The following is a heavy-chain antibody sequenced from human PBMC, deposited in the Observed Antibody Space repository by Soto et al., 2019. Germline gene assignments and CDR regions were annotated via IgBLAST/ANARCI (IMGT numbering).Heavy chain of an antibody. Sequence: QVQLVQSGAEVKKPGSSVKVSCKASGGTFSSYAISWVRQAPGQGLEWMGGIIPIFGTANYAQKFQGRVTITADESTSTADMELSRLRAEDTAVYYCARDRVRYGSGSDYHYDYWCQGTLVTVSS. V-gene: IGHV1-69*12. CDR2: IIPIFGTA. CDR3: ARDRVRYGSGSDYHYDY. D-gene: IGHD3-10*01. J-gene: IGHJ4*02. CDR1: GGTFSSYA.